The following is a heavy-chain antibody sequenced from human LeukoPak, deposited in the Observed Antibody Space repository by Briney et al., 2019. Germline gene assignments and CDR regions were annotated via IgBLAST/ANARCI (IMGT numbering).Heavy chain of an antibody. CDR1: GFTVSSNS. CDR3: ARGAYYNILTGYRGRILGFDY. Sequence: PGGSLRLSCTVSGFTVSSNSMSWVRQAPGKGLEWVAFIRYDGSNKYYADSVKGGFTISRDNSKNTLYLQMDSLRAEDTAVYFCARGAYYNILTGYRGRILGFDYWGQGTLVTVSS. V-gene: IGHV3-30*02. CDR2: IRYDGSNK. D-gene: IGHD3-9*01. J-gene: IGHJ4*02.